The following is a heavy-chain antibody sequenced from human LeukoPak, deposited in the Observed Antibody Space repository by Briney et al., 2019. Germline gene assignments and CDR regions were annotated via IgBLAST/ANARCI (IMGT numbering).Heavy chain of an antibody. V-gene: IGHV3-23*01. D-gene: IGHD4/OR15-4a*01. CDR1: GFTFSSYA. CDR2: ISGGGANT. CDR3: AKGPAKGSPYYFDY. Sequence: GPLRLSCAASGFTFSSYAMSWVRQAPGKGLEWVSGISGGGANTYYADSVKGRFTISRDNSKNTLYLQMNSLRAEDTAVYYCAKGPAKGSPYYFDYWGQGTLVTVSS. J-gene: IGHJ4*02.